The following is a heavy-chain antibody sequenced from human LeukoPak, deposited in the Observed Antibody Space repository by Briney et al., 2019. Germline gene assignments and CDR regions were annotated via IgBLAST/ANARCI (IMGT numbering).Heavy chain of an antibody. CDR2: ISGSGGST. CDR1: EFTFSSYA. J-gene: IGHJ4*02. CDR3: AKYYDSSGNTFDY. V-gene: IGHV3-23*01. D-gene: IGHD3-22*01. Sequence: GGSLRLSCAASEFTFSSYAMSWVRQAPGKGLEWVSAISGSGGSTYYADSVKGRFTISRDNSKNTLYLQMNSLRAEDTAVYYCAKYYDSSGNTFDYWGQGTLVTVSS.